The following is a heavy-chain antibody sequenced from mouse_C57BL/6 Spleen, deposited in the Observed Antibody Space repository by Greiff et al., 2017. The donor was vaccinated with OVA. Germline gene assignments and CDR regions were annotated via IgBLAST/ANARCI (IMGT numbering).Heavy chain of an antibody. CDR2: INPNNGGT. Sequence: VQLQQSGPELVKPGASVKIPCKASGYTFTDYNMDWVKQSHGKSLEWIGDINPNNGGTIYNQKFKGKATLTVDKSSSTAYMELRSLTSEDTAVYYCARGDYDYEGYFDVWGTGTTVTVSS. V-gene: IGHV1-18*01. J-gene: IGHJ1*03. CDR3: ARGDYDYEGYFDV. D-gene: IGHD2-4*01. CDR1: GYTFTDYN.